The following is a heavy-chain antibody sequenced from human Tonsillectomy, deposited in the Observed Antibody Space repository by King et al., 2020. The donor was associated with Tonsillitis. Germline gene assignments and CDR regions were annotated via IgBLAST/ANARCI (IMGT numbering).Heavy chain of an antibody. CDR2: IYYSGRT. CDR3: AEHSPFDYDFDY. Sequence: LQLQESGPGLVKPSETLSLTCTVSGGSISSSSYYWGWIRQPPGQGLEWIGTIYYSGRTYYNPSLKSRVTISVDKSKHQFSLKLSSLTPADTAVYYCAEHSPFDYDFDYWGQGTLVTVSS. D-gene: IGHD3/OR15-3a*01. J-gene: IGHJ4*02. V-gene: IGHV4-39*01. CDR1: GGSISSSSYY.